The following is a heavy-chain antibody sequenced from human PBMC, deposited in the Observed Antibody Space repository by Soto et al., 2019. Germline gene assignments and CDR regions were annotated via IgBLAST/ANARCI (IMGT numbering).Heavy chain of an antibody. Sequence: ASVKVSCKASGYTFTSYYMHWVRQAPGQGLEWMGIINPSGGSTSYAQKFQGRVTMTRDTSTSTVYMELSSLRSEDTAVYYCARAPDLIGQIAARPDYYMDVWGKGTTVTVSS. CDR2: INPSGGST. CDR1: GYTFTSYY. CDR3: ARAPDLIGQIAARPDYYMDV. V-gene: IGHV1-46*03. J-gene: IGHJ6*03. D-gene: IGHD6-6*01.